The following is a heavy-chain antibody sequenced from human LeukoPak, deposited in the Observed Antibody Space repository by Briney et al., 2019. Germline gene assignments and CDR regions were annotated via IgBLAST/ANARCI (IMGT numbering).Heavy chain of an antibody. CDR3: ARNVTAGFFDY. D-gene: IGHD1-1*01. Sequence: PSETLSLTCDVPGYSITSGYFWGWIRQPPGKGLEWIATIYHSWGMYFNPSLKSRTIISLDASKNQFSLKLTSVTAADTAMYYCARNVTAGFFDYWGQGIRVTVSS. J-gene: IGHJ4*02. CDR2: IYHSWGM. V-gene: IGHV4-38-2*01. CDR1: GYSITSGYF.